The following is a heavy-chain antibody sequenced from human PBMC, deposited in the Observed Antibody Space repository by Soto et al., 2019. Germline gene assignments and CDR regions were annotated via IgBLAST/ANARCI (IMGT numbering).Heavy chain of an antibody. V-gene: IGHV4-59*01. CDR3: ARVEEDCSGGSCCSSSTGYFDY. CDR1: GGSISSYY. J-gene: IGHJ4*02. CDR2: IYYSGRT. D-gene: IGHD2-15*01. Sequence: SETLSLTCTVSGGSISSYYWSWIRQPPGKGLEWIGYIYYSGRTNYNPSLKSRDTKSVDTSKNQFSMKLSSVTAADTAVYYCARVEEDCSGGSCCSSSTGYFDYWGQGTLVTVSS.